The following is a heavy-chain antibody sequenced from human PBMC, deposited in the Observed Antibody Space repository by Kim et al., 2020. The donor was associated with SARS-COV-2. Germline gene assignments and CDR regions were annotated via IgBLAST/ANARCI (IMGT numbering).Heavy chain of an antibody. J-gene: IGHJ5*02. CDR3: ARHRARSIYVWFDP. D-gene: IGHD3-10*02. CDR2: PYYSGST. Sequence: SETLSLTCTVSGGSISSGSFYWGWIRQPPGKGLEWIGSPYYSGSTYYNPSLKSRVTISVDTSKNQFSLKLNSVTAADTAVYYCARHRARSIYVWFDPWGQGTLVTVSS. V-gene: IGHV4-39*01. CDR1: GGSISSGSFY.